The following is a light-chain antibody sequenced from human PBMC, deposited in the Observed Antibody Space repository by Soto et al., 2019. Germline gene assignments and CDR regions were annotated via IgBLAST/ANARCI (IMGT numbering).Light chain of an antibody. J-gene: IGLJ1*01. CDR2: TNN. V-gene: IGLV1-44*01. CDR3: GAWDDSLNGYV. Sequence: QPVLTQPPSASGTPGQRVTISCSGSSSNIGTNSVNWYQQLPGTAPKLLIYTNNQRPSGVPDRFSGSKSGTSASLAISGLQSEDEADYYCGAWDDSLNGYVFGTGTQLTVL. CDR1: SSNIGTNS.